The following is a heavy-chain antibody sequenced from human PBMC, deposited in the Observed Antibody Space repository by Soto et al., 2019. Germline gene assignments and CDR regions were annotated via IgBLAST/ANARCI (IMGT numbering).Heavy chain of an antibody. V-gene: IGHV4-59*08. CDR1: GGSMSSYY. Sequence: SETLSLTCTVSGGSMSSYYWSWIRQPPGKGLEWIGYIYYSGSTNYNPSLKSRVTISVDTPKNQFSLKLRSATAADTAVYYCARAQGNTYGNFDYWGQGTLVTVSS. CDR2: IYYSGST. CDR3: ARAQGNTYGNFDY. J-gene: IGHJ4*02. D-gene: IGHD5-18*01.